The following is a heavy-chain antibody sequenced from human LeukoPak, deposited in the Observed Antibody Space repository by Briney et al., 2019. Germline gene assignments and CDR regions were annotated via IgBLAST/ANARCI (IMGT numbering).Heavy chain of an antibody. Sequence: GGSLRLSCAASGFTFSSYSINWVRQAPGKGLEWVSSISSSSSYIYYADSVKGRFTISRDNAKNSLYLQMNSLRAEDTAVYYCARVFCSGGSCYSGGDYWGQGTLVTVSS. J-gene: IGHJ4*02. CDR3: ARVFCSGGSCYSGGDY. V-gene: IGHV3-21*01. D-gene: IGHD2-15*01. CDR1: GFTFSSYS. CDR2: ISSSSSYI.